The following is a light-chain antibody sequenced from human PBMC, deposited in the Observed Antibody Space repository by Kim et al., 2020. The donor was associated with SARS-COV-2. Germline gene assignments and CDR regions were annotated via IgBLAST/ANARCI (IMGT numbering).Light chain of an antibody. CDR3: QQYHSTPWT. CDR2: WAS. V-gene: IGKV4-1*01. J-gene: IGKJ1*01. Sequence: ATINCKSSHSVIHSSKNRNYLAWYQQRPGQPPKVLIYWASTRESGVPDRFSGSGSGTDFTLTISSLQAEDVAVYFCQQYHSTPWTFGQGTKVDIK. CDR1: HSVIHSSKNRNY.